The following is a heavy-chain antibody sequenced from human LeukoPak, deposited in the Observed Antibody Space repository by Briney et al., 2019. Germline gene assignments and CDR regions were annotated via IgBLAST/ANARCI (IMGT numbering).Heavy chain of an antibody. J-gene: IGHJ3*02. Sequence: PSETLSLTCTVSGGSISSSSYYWGWIRQPPGKGLEWIGSIYYSGSTYYNPSLKSRVTISVDTSKNQFSLKLSSVTAADTAVYYCARHNWNYVLRCAFDIWGQGTMVTVSS. CDR3: ARHNWNYVLRCAFDI. CDR2: IYYSGST. V-gene: IGHV4-39*01. CDR1: GGSISSSSYY. D-gene: IGHD1-7*01.